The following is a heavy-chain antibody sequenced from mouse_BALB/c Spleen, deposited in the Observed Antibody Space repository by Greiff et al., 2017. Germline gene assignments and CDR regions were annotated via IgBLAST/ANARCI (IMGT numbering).Heavy chain of an antibody. Sequence: EVKLQQSGPELVKPGASVKMSCKASGYTFTSYVMHWVKQKPGQGLEWIGYINPYNDGTKYNEKFKGKATLTSDKSSSTAYMELSSLTSEDSAVYYCARHWDDYAMDYWGQGTSVTVSA. CDR1: GYTFTSYV. V-gene: IGHV1-14*01. CDR2: INPYNDGT. D-gene: IGHD4-1*01. CDR3: ARHWDDYAMDY. J-gene: IGHJ4*01.